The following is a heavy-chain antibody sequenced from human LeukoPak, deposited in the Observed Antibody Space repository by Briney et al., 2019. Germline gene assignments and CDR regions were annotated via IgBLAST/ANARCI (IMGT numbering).Heavy chain of an antibody. CDR1: GGSLTDGDYY. CDR3: VRILGRYQEGMDV. D-gene: IGHD1-26*01. J-gene: IGHJ6*02. Sequence: PSETLSLTFTVSGGSLTDGDYYWGWVRQPPGTGLQWIATTYEGASLKSRVTISLDTSKNQFFLRLTSVTAADTAVYYCVRILGRYQEGMDVWGPGITVTVSS. CDR2: T. V-gene: IGHV4-61*08.